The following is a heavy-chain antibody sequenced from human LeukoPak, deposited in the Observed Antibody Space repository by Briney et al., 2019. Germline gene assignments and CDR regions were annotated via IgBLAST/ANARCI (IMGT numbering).Heavy chain of an antibody. J-gene: IGHJ5*02. CDR2: IYYSGST. D-gene: IGHD3-3*01. CDR1: GGSISSSSYY. V-gene: IGHV4-39*07. Sequence: SETLSLTCTVSGGSISSSSYYWGWIRQPPGKGLEWIGSIYYSGSTYYNPSLKSRVTISVDTSKNQFCLKLMSVTARDAAFYYCARYAAGRYYDFWSGYASSWFDPWGQGTLVTVSS. CDR3: ARYAAGRYYDFWSGYASSWFDP.